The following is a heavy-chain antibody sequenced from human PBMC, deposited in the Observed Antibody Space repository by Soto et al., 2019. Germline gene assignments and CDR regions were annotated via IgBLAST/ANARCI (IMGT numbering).Heavy chain of an antibody. V-gene: IGHV1-2*04. CDR2: VDPNGGGS. Sequence: GASVKVSCKTSGYSFTDYKLYWVRQAPGQGLEWMGWVDPNGGGSNSAQKFQGSVTMTWDTSITTAYLDLNSLRAEDTAVYYCAKDTYYHDRSGYYIFDDWGQGTLVTVSS. CDR1: GYSFTDYK. D-gene: IGHD3-22*01. CDR3: AKDTYYHDRSGYYIFDD. J-gene: IGHJ4*02.